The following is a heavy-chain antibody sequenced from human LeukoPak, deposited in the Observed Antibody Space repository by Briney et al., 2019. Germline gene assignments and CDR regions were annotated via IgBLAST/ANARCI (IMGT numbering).Heavy chain of an antibody. D-gene: IGHD3-10*01. CDR2: INHSGST. V-gene: IGHV4-34*01. CDR3: ASYRVRGGVHYYYYYGMDV. Sequence: PSETLSLTCAVYGGSFSGYYWSWIRQPPGKGLEWIGEINHSGSTNYNLSLKSRVTISVDTSKNQFSLKLSSVTAADTAVYYCASYRVRGGVHYYYYYGMDVWGQGTTVTVSS. CDR1: GGSFSGYY. J-gene: IGHJ6*02.